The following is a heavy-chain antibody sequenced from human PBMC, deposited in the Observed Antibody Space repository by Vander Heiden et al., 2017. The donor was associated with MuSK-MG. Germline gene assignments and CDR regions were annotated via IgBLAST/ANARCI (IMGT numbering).Heavy chain of an antibody. Sequence: CAASGFTFSTYGFNWVRQAPGKGLEWVSSITSGRTSSSSSSTTSTSHISYADSVKGRFTISRDNAKTSLYLHMSSLRVEDTAVYYCARDDYDVLTGDSPLDYWGQGTLGTVSS. CDR3: ARDDYDVLTGDSPLDY. J-gene: IGHJ4*02. D-gene: IGHD3-9*01. V-gene: IGHV3-21*01. CDR2: ITSGRTSSSSSSTTSTSHI. CDR1: GFTFSTYG.